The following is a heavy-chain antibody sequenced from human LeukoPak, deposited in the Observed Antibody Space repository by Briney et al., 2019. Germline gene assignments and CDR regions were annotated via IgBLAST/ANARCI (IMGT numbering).Heavy chain of an antibody. J-gene: IGHJ4*02. CDR3: ARSSRTYYDFWSGYLEPGDYFDY. D-gene: IGHD3-3*01. CDR1: GFTFSSYS. CDR2: ISSSSSYI. Sequence: GGSLRLSCAASGFTFSSYSMNWVRQAPGKGLEWVSSISSSSSYIYYADSVKGRFTISRDNAKNSLYLQMNSLRAEDTAVYYCARSSRTYYDFWSGYLEPGDYFDYWGQGTLVTVSS. V-gene: IGHV3-21*01.